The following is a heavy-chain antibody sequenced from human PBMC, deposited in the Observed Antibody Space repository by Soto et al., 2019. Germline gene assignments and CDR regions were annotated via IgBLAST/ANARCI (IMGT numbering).Heavy chain of an antibody. Sequence: GGSLRLSCAASGFTFSSYGMHWVRQAPGKGLEWVAVISYDGSNKYYADSVKGRFTISRDNSKNTLYLQMNSLRAEDTAVYYCAKSGPGYCSGGSCLRGTHFDYWGQGTLVTVSS. CDR1: GFTFSSYG. CDR3: AKSGPGYCSGGSCLRGTHFDY. J-gene: IGHJ4*02. D-gene: IGHD2-15*01. CDR2: ISYDGSNK. V-gene: IGHV3-30*18.